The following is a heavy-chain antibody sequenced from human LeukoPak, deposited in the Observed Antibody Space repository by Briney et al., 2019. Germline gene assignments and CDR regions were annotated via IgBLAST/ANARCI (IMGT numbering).Heavy chain of an antibody. V-gene: IGHV3-23*01. CDR1: GFSFSAFA. J-gene: IGHJ4*02. CDR3: AKAKSPGYSSSWPSNFDS. CDR2: ISGSGVIT. Sequence: GGSLRLSCAASGFSFSAFAMTWVRQAPGEGLEWVSSISGSGVITYYGDSVKGRFAISRDNSAKTVYLDMRNLRGDDTALYYCAKAKSPGYSSSWPSNFDSWGQGTLVTVSS. D-gene: IGHD4-11*01.